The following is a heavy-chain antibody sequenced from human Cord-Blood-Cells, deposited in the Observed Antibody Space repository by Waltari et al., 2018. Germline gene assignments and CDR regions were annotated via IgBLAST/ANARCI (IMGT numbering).Heavy chain of an antibody. CDR1: GVSLSSSSYY. Sequence: QRQLQESGPGLVQPSETLSLPCTLSGVSLSSSSYYRGWIRQPPGKGLEWIGSIYYSGSTHYNPSLKSRVTISVDTSKNQFSLKLSSVTAADTAVYYCASYGSGSYYNGNFDYWGQGTLVTVSS. V-gene: IGHV4-39*01. CDR3: ASYGSGSYYNGNFDY. CDR2: IYYSGST. D-gene: IGHD3-10*01. J-gene: IGHJ4*02.